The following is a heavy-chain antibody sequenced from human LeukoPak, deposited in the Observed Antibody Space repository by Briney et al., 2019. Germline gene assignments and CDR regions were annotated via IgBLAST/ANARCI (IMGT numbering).Heavy chain of an antibody. V-gene: IGHV1-2*02. CDR3: VPSAILPYFDY. CDR2: IDPDSGVT. J-gene: IGHJ4*02. D-gene: IGHD5-18*01. Sequence: GASVKVSCKASGYTFTAYYMHWVRQAPGQGLEWMGRIDPDSGVTNYPQKFQGRVTMSRDTSITTAYMDLSRLTSDDTAVYYCVPSAILPYFDYWGQGTLVTVSS. CDR1: GYTFTAYY.